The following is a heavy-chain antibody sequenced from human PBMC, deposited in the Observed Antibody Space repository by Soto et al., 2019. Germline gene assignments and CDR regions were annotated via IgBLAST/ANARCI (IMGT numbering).Heavy chain of an antibody. CDR2: ISSSSSYI. CDR3: AGGRGIASRPPWFDP. CDR1: GFTFSSYS. D-gene: IGHD6-6*01. V-gene: IGHV3-21*01. Sequence: EVQLVESGGGLVKPGGSLRLSCAASGFTFSSYSMNWVRQAPGKGLEWVSSISSSSSYIYYADSVKGRFTISRDNAKNSLYLQINSLRAEDTAVYYCAGGRGIASRPPWFDPWGQGTLVTVSS. J-gene: IGHJ5*02.